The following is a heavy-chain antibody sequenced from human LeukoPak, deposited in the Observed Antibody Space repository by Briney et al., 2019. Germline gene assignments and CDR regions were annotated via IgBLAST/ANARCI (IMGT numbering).Heavy chain of an antibody. V-gene: IGHV3-21*01. J-gene: IGHJ4*02. CDR2: ISSSISYI. D-gene: IGHD5-18*01. CDR3: AREVRYSYGNDY. Sequence: GGSLRLSCAASGFTFSNYWMHWVRQAPGKGLEWVSSISSSISYIYYADSVKGRFTISRDNAKNSLYLQMNSLRAEDTAVYYCAREVRYSYGNDYWGQGTLVTVSS. CDR1: GFTFSNYW.